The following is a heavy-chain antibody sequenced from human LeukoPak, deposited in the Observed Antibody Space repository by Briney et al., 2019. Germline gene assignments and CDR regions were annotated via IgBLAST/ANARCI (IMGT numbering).Heavy chain of an antibody. CDR2: IKPNDGDT. CDR1: GYTFTDCY. CDR3: ARANFLYCSSSTCLFDY. D-gene: IGHD2-2*01. V-gene: IGHV1-2*02. J-gene: IGHJ4*02. Sequence: AAVKGSSEDSGYTFTDCYMHWVRQDPGQGFEWMGWIKPNDGDTNYAQKFQGRVTMTRDTSISTAHMEVSRLRSDDTAVYYCARANFLYCSSSTCLFDYWGQGTLVTVSS.